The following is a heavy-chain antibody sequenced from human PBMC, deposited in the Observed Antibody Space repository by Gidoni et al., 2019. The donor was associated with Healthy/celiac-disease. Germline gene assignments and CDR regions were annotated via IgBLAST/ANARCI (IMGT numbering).Heavy chain of an antibody. V-gene: IGHV4-31*03. J-gene: IGHJ6*02. CDR3: ARASDYYYYGMDV. CDR1: GVSTSSGGYY. Sequence: QVQLQESGPGLVKPSQTLSLTCTVSGVSTSSGGYYWSWIRQHPGQGLEWIGYIYYSGSTYYNPSLKSRVTISVDTSKNQFSLKLSSVTAADTAVYYCARASDYYYYGMDVWGQGTTVTVSS. CDR2: IYYSGST.